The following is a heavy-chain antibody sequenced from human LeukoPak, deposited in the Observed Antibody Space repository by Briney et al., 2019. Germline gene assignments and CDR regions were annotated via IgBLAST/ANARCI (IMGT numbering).Heavy chain of an antibody. CDR2: FDPEDGKP. V-gene: IGHV1-24*01. D-gene: IGHD1-26*01. J-gene: IGHJ4*02. CDR1: GNTLTELS. Sequence: ASVKVSCKVSGNTLTELSMHWVRQAPGKGLEWRGGFDPEDGKPIYAQKFQCRVTMTEDSSTDPAYMELSSLISEDTAVYYCAAGGIYSLLDYWGQGTLVTVSS. CDR3: AAGGIYSLLDY.